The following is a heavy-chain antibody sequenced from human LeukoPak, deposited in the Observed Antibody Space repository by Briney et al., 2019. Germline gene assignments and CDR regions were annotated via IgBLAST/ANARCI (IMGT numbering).Heavy chain of an antibody. D-gene: IGHD6-13*01. CDR1: GFTFSDHY. Sequence: GGSLRLSCAASGFTFSDHYMDWVRQAPGKGLEWVGRTRNKANSYTTEYAASVKGRFTISRDDSQNSLYLQMNSLKTEDTAVYYCAALAAADYWGQGTLVTVSS. V-gene: IGHV3-72*01. J-gene: IGHJ4*02. CDR3: AALAAADY. CDR2: TRNKANSYTT.